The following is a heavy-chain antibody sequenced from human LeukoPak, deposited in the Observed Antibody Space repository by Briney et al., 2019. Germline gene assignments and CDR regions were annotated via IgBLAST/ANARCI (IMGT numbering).Heavy chain of an antibody. Sequence: GGSLRLSCAASGFTFSNHWMHWVRQAPGKGLMWVSRINRDGSMTDYADSVKGRFTISRDDAKNTLYLQVNSLRAEDTAVYFCARDGSDTAMAHDYWGQGTLVTVSS. V-gene: IGHV3-74*01. CDR3: ARDGSDTAMAHDY. CDR1: GFTFSNHW. CDR2: INRDGSMT. D-gene: IGHD5-18*01. J-gene: IGHJ4*02.